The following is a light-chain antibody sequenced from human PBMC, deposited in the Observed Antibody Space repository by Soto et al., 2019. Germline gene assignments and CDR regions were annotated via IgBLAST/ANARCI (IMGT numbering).Light chain of an antibody. V-gene: IGLV9-49*01. CDR1: SGYSNYK. CDR2: VGTGGIVG. J-gene: IGLJ2*01. Sequence: QSVLTQPPSASASLGASVTLTCTLSSGYSNYKVDWYQQRPGKGPRFVMRVGTGGIVGSKGDGIPDRFSVLGSGLNRYLTIKNIQEEXESDYHCGADHGSGSNFVVVFGGGTKLTVL. CDR3: GADHGSGSNFVVV.